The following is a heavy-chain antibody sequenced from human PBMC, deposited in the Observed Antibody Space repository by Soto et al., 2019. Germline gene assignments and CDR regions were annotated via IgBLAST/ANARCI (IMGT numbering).Heavy chain of an antibody. J-gene: IGHJ4*02. Sequence: SETLSLTCTVSGGYISSYYWTWIRQPPGKGLEWIGYIYYSGSTNYNPSLKSRVTMSIDTSKNQFSLKLSSVTAADTAVYYCARAFGSTMPSLFWGQGALVTVSS. D-gene: IGHD2-2*01. V-gene: IGHV4-59*01. CDR1: GGYISSYY. CDR3: ARAFGSTMPSLF. CDR2: IYYSGST.